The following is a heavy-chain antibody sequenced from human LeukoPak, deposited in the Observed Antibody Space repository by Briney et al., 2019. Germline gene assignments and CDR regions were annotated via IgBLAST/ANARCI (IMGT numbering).Heavy chain of an antibody. J-gene: IGHJ4*02. V-gene: IGHV1-18*01. D-gene: IGHD3-10*01. CDR2: ISAYNGNT. Sequence: ASVKVSCKASGYTFTSYGISWVRQAPGQGLEWMGWISAYNGNTNYAQKLQGRVTMTTDTSTSTAYMELSSLRSEDTAVYYCARGLGSSFRSRYGSGSYYRFDYWGQGTLVTVSS. CDR1: GYTFTSYG. CDR3: ARGLGSSFRSRYGSGSYYRFDY.